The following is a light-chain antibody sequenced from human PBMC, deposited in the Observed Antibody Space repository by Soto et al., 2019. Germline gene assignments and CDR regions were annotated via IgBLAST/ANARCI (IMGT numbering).Light chain of an antibody. CDR3: QQYEAYPLT. J-gene: IGKJ4*01. CDR2: KAS. Sequence: DIPLTQSPSTLSASVGDRATITCRASQSISSWLAWYQQKPGKAPKLLVYKASSLESGVPSRFSGSGSGTEFTLTISTLQPDDFATYYCQQYEAYPLTFGGGTKVEI. CDR1: QSISSW. V-gene: IGKV1-5*03.